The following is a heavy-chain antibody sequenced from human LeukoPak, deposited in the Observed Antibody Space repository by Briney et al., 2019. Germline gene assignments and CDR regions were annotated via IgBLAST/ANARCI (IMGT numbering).Heavy chain of an antibody. D-gene: IGHD2-15*01. J-gene: IGHJ2*01. V-gene: IGHV4-59*12. Sequence: SETLSLTCTVSGGSISSYYWSWIRQPPGKGLKWTGNIYYSGYTTYSPSLRSRVTISVDTSKNQFSLKLSSVTAADTAVYYCARPPRRAAHGYFDLWGRGTLVTVSS. CDR3: ARPPRRAAHGYFDL. CDR2: IYYSGYT. CDR1: GGSISSYY.